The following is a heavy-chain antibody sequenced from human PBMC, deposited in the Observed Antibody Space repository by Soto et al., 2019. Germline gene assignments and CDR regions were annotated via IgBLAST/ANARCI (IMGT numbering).Heavy chain of an antibody. CDR3: ARGRMVRGVNYYYYYGMDV. CDR1: GFTFSSYG. D-gene: IGHD3-10*01. J-gene: IGHJ6*02. CDR2: IWYDGSNK. Sequence: GGSLRLSCAASGFTFSSYGMHWVRQAPGKGLEWVAVIWYDGSNKYYADSVKGRFTISRDNSKNTLYLQMNSLRAEDTAVYYCARGRMVRGVNYYYYYGMDVWGQGTTVTVSS. V-gene: IGHV3-33*01.